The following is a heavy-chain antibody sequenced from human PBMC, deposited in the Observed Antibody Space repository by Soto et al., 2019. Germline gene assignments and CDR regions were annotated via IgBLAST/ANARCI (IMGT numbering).Heavy chain of an antibody. CDR1: GFSLSTTGVG. J-gene: IGHJ5*02. Sequence: QITLKESGPTLVKPTETLTLTCTFSGFSLSTTGVGVAWIRHPPGKALEWLAVIYWDDDKRYSPSLKSRLSIAKDTSTNQVFLAMTNVDPVDTATYYCGQNYLRRVSWGQGTLVTVSS. V-gene: IGHV2-5*02. D-gene: IGHD3-10*02. CDR3: GQNYLRRVS. CDR2: IYWDDDK.